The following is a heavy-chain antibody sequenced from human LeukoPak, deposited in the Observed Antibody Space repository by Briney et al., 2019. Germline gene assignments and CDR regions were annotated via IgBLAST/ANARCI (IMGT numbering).Heavy chain of an antibody. CDR2: INHSGGA. J-gene: IGHJ5*02. Sequence: PSETLSLTCAVYDGSLSGYYWSWVRQTPGKGLEWIGEINHSGGAYYNPSLKSRVTTAVDTSRNHLSLKLSSVTAADTAVYYCARGPASGSNFAWFDTWGQGTLVTVSS. D-gene: IGHD3-10*01. CDR3: ARGPASGSNFAWFDT. CDR1: DGSLSGYY. V-gene: IGHV4-34*01.